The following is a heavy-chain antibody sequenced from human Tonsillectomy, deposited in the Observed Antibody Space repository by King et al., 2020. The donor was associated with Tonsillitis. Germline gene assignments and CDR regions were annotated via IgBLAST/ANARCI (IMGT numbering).Heavy chain of an antibody. Sequence: QDQLVQSGGGVVQPGRSLRLSCATSGFTLSTYAIHWVRQAPGKGLEWVAVVSYDGSYKYYADSVKGRFTISSDNSKNTLYLQMNSLRAEDTAVYYCARYRGEQQLVYSFDYWGQGTLVTVSS. J-gene: IGHJ4*02. CDR1: GFTLSTYA. V-gene: IGHV3-30-3*01. CDR3: ARYRGEQQLVYSFDY. CDR2: VSYDGSYK. D-gene: IGHD6-13*01.